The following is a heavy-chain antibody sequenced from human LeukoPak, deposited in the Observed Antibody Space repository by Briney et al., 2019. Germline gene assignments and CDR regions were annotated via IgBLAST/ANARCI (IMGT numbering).Heavy chain of an antibody. J-gene: IGHJ4*02. CDR1: GASMNTHY. Sequence: SETLSLTCAVSGASMNTHYWSWIRQPPGKGLEWIGYMLDTVTTKDNPSLRSRFTLSADTSKNQFSLRLTSVTAADTAVYYCATIKRGNIFGYFDFWGQGIPVTVSS. CDR2: MLDTVTT. D-gene: IGHD5-18*01. CDR3: ATIKRGNIFGYFDF. V-gene: IGHV4-59*11.